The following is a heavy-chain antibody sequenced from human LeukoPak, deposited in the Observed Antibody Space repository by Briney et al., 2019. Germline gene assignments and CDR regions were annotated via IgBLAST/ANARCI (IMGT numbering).Heavy chain of an antibody. J-gene: IGHJ4*02. Sequence: SETLSLTCTVSGYSISSGYYCGWIRQPPGKGLEWIGSIYHSGSTYYNPSLKSRVTISVDTSKNQFSLKLSSVTAADTAVYYCARGVSVVGAAYWGQGTLVTVSS. CDR3: ARGVSVVGAAY. CDR2: IYHSGST. V-gene: IGHV4-38-2*02. D-gene: IGHD1-26*01. CDR1: GYSISSGYY.